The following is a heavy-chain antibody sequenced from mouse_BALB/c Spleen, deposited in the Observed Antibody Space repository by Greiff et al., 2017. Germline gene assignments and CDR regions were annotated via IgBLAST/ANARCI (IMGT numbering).Heavy chain of an antibody. D-gene: IGHD1-1*01. J-gene: IGHJ4*01. Sequence: VQLLQSGAELVKPGASVKLSCKASGYTFTSYWMHWVKQRPGQGLEWIGYINPSTGYTEYNQKFKDKATLTADKSSSTAYMQLSSLTSEDSAVYYCARFDYYGSSYNYAMDYWGQGTSVTVSS. CDR1: GYTFTSYW. V-gene: IGHV1-7*01. CDR3: ARFDYYGSSYNYAMDY. CDR2: INPSTGYT.